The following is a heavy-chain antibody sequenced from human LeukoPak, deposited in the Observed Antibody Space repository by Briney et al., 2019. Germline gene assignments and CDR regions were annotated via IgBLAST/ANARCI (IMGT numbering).Heavy chain of an antibody. V-gene: IGHV3-48*03. CDR1: GFTFSSYE. J-gene: IGHJ4*02. CDR3: ARDGYDHPPDY. CDR2: ISSTGSTI. D-gene: IGHD2-2*01. Sequence: PGGSLRLSCAASGFTFSSYEMNWVRQAPGKGLEWVSYISSTGSTIYYADSVKGRFTISRDNAKNSLYLQMNSLRAEDTAVYYCARDGYDHPPDYWGQGTLVTVSS.